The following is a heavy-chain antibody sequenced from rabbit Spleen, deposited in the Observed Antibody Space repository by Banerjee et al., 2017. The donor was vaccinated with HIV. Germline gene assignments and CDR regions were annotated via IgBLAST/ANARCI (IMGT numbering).Heavy chain of an antibody. J-gene: IGHJ4*01. CDR3: AREVLYAAYATFGDATIYYFDL. CDR2: IYNGDGST. Sequence: QEQLVESGGGLVQPEGSLTLTCKAAGFDFSSSYYMCWVRQAPGKGPEWIACIYNGDGSTYYASWVNGRFTISRTWSTTVTLQMTSLTAADTATYFCAREVLYAAYATFGDATIYYFDLWGPGTLVTVS. V-gene: IGHV1S47*01. CDR1: GFDFSSSYY. D-gene: IGHD6-1*01.